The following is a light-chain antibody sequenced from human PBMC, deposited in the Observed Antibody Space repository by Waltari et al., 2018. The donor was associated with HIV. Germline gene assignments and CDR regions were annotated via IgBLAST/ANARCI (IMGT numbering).Light chain of an antibody. CDR3: LQYKSWLET. V-gene: IGKV3-15*01. CDR2: AAS. Sequence: IVMTQSPATLSVSPGERATLSCRASQSVDSSLAWYQQRPGQAPRLLISAASTSGSGTEFTLTISSLQPEDFAVYYCLQYKSWLETFGQGTKVEIK. CDR1: QSVDSS. J-gene: IGKJ1*01.